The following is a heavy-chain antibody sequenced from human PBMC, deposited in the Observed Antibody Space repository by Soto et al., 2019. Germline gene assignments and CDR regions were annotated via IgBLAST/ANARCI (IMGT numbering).Heavy chain of an antibody. V-gene: IGHV5-51*01. CDR1: GYSFDNYW. CDR3: VRYRSRDYYYGMDV. J-gene: IGHJ6*02. Sequence: GESLKISCEGSGYSFDNYWIGWVRQMPGKGLEWMAIIYPADSDSRYSPSFQGQVTISADQSISTAYLQWSSLRASDTAIYYCVRYRSRDYYYGMDVWGQGTTVTGLL. CDR2: IYPADSDS. D-gene: IGHD1-26*01.